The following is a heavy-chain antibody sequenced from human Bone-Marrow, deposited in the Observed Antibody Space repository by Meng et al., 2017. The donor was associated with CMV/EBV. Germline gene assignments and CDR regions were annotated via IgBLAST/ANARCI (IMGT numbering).Heavy chain of an antibody. CDR2: ISGSGGST. D-gene: IGHD5-12*01. CDR1: GFTFSSYA. V-gene: IGHV3-23*01. J-gene: IGHJ4*02. CDR3: ATGAGLRGYVGN. Sequence: GESLKISCAASGFTFSSYAMSWVRQAPGKGLEWVSAISGSGGSTYYADSVKGRFTISRDNSKNTLYLQMNSLRAEDTAVYYCATGAGLRGYVGNWGQGTLVTASS.